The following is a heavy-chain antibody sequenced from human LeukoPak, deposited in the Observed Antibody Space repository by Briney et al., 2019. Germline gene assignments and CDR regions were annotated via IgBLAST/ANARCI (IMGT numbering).Heavy chain of an antibody. CDR2: ISSSGNTI. Sequence: GGSLRLSCAASGFTLSSYWMSWVRQAPGKGLEWVSYISSSGNTIYYADSVKGRFTISRDNAKNSLYLQMNSLRAEDTAVYYCARSLNGSGSYYPRYYYYYYMDVWGKGTTVTVSS. J-gene: IGHJ6*03. CDR1: GFTLSSYW. D-gene: IGHD3-10*01. CDR3: ARSLNGSGSYYPRYYYYYYMDV. V-gene: IGHV3-48*04.